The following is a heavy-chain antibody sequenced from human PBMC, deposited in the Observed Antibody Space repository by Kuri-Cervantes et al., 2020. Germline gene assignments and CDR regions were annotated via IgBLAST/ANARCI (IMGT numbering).Heavy chain of an antibody. CDR2: ISYDGSNK. CDR1: GFTFSSYG. J-gene: IGHJ3*02. D-gene: IGHD3-10*01. V-gene: IGHV3-30*18. CDR3: AKDSSWFGEDDAFDI. Sequence: LSLTCAASGFTFSSYGMHWVRQAPGKGLEWVAVISYDGSNKYYADSVKGRFTISRDNSKNTLYLQMNSLRAEDTAVYYCAKDSSWFGEDDAFDIWGQGTMVTVSS.